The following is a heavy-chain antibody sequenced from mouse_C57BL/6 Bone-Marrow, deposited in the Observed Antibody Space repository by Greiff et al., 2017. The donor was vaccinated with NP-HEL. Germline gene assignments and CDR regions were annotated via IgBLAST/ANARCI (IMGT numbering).Heavy chain of an antibody. CDR1: GFSLTSYG. J-gene: IGHJ2*01. Sequence: VQLQQSGPGLVQPSQSLSITCTVSGFSLTSYGVHWVRQSPGKGLEWLGLIWRGGSTDYNAAFMSRLSITKDNSKRQVFCKMNSQQADDSAIYYSAKGGSGPFDYWGQGTTLTVSS. CDR2: IWRGGST. CDR3: AKGGSGPFDY. D-gene: IGHD4-1*01. V-gene: IGHV2-5*01.